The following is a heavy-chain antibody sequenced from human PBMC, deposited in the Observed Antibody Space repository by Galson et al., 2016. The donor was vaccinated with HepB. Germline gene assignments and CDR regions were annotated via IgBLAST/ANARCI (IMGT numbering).Heavy chain of an antibody. V-gene: IGHV4-4*02. J-gene: IGHJ6*02. Sequence: SETLSLTCAVSGGSISSSNWWSWVRQPPGKGLEWIGEIYHSGRTNYNPSLKSRVTMSVDKSKNYFSLRLSSVTAADTAVYYCARGALVAFYYYALDVWGQGTTVTVSS. CDR2: IYHSGRT. D-gene: IGHD2-15*01. CDR3: ARGALVAFYYYALDV. CDR1: GGSISSSNW.